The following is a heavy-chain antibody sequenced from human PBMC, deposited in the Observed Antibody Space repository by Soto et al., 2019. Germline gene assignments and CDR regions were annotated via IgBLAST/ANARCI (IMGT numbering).Heavy chain of an antibody. CDR1: GGSFSGYY. Sequence: PSETLSLTCAVYGGSFSGYYWSWIRQPPGKGLEWIGEINHSGSTNYNPSLKSRVTISVDTSKNQFSLKLSSVTAADTAVYYCARRSRQQLVRWWGQGTLVTVSS. J-gene: IGHJ4*02. CDR3: ARRSRQQLVRW. V-gene: IGHV4-34*01. D-gene: IGHD6-13*01. CDR2: INHSGST.